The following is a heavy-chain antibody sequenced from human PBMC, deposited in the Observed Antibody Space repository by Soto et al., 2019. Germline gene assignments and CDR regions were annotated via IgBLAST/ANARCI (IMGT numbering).Heavy chain of an antibody. V-gene: IGHV4-34*01. D-gene: IGHD4-17*01. CDR1: GGSFSGYY. J-gene: IGHJ4*02. CDR2: INHSGST. Sequence: SETLSLTCAVYGGSFSGYYWSWIRQPPGKGLEWIGEINHSGSTNYNPSLKSRVTISVDTSKNQFSLKLSSVTAADTAVYYCGISYMTTVTTFDYWGQGTLVTVSS. CDR3: GISYMTTVTTFDY.